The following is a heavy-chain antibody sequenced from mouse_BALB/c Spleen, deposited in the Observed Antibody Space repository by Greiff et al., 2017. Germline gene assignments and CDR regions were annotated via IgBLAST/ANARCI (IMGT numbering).Heavy chain of an antibody. Sequence: VQLKESGAELVRSGASVKLSCTASGFNIKDYYMHWVKQRPEQGLEWIGWIDPENGDTEYAPKFQGKATMTADTSSNTAYLQLSSLTSEDTAVYYCNGYYGSSYGFAYWGQGTLVTVSA. CDR1: GFNIKDYY. CDR2: IDPENGDT. J-gene: IGHJ3*01. D-gene: IGHD1-1*01. V-gene: IGHV14-4*02. CDR3: NGYYGSSYGFAY.